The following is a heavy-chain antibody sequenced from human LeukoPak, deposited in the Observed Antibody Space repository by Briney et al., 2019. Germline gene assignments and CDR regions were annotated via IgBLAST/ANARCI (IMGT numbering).Heavy chain of an antibody. CDR1: GFTVSSNY. V-gene: IGHV3-66*01. Sequence: GGSLRLSCAASGFTVSSNYMSWVRQAPGKGLEWVSVIYSGGSTYYADSVKGRFTISRDNSKSTLYLQMNSLRAEDTAVYYCAREGYYDSRNGAFDIWGQGTMVTVSS. CDR3: AREGYYDSRNGAFDI. CDR2: IYSGGST. D-gene: IGHD3-22*01. J-gene: IGHJ3*02.